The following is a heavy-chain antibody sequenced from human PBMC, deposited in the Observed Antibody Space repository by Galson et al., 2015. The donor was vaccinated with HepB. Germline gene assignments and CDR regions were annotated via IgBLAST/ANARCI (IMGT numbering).Heavy chain of an antibody. CDR1: DGSFSDYY. CDR2: IFHSGIT. J-gene: IGHJ4*02. Sequence: ETLSLTCAVYDGSFSDYYWNWIRQSPGKGLEWIGEIFHSGITNYNPSLQSRVTMSVDTSKKTFSLKLTSVTVAETAVYYCARGTKGRDYFDYWSQGSLVTVSS. CDR3: ARGTKGRDYFDY. V-gene: IGHV4-34*12.